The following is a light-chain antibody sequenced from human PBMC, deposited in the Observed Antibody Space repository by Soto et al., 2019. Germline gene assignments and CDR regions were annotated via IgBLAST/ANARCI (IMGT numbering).Light chain of an antibody. V-gene: IGKV3-20*01. CDR1: QSVGDTF. J-gene: IGKJ1*01. Sequence: EIVLTQSPGTLSLSPGEKATLSCRASQSVGDTFLSWYQQKPGLAPRLLIYGVSNRATGIPDRFSGNGSGTDFILTISRLEPEDFALYYCGQFVSSPPRTFGQGTKVEIK. CDR3: GQFVSSPPRT. CDR2: GVS.